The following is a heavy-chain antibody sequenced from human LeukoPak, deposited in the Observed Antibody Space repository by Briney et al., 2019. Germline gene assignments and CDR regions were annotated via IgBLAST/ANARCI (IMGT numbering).Heavy chain of an antibody. CDR3: TRPQAADPYYYYGLDV. Sequence: PGGSLRLSCTASGFTFGDYALSWFRQAPGKGVEWVGFIRSKGYGGAIEYAASVKGRFTISRDDSKSIAYLQMNSLKTEDTAVYYCTRPQAADPYYYYGLDVWGQGTTVTVSS. CDR1: GFTFGDYA. V-gene: IGHV3-49*03. D-gene: IGHD6-13*01. CDR2: IRSKGYGGAI. J-gene: IGHJ6*02.